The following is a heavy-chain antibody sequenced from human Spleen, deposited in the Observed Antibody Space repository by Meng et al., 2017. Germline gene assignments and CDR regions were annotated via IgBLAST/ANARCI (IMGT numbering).Heavy chain of an antibody. CDR2: ISSSSVTI. CDR1: GFTFSDYY. CDR3: AKDEYASGWYVSDY. Sequence: GGSLRLSCAASGFTFSDYYMSWIRQAPGKGLEWISYISSSSVTIYYADSVKGRVTISRDNAKNSLFLQMSSLRADDTAVYYCAKDEYASGWYVSDYWGQGTLVTVSS. D-gene: IGHD6-19*01. J-gene: IGHJ4*02. V-gene: IGHV3-11*01.